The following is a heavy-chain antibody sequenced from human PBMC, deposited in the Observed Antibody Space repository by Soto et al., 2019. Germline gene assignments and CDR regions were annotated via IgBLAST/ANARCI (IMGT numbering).Heavy chain of an antibody. D-gene: IGHD3-16*01. V-gene: IGHV4-34*01. CDR1: VDSFSGYF. J-gene: IGHJ4*02. Sequence: PSETLSLTCAFHVDSFSGYFWTCIRHPPGKGLEWIAEITEGGTTNYSPSLKSRVSIAVDSSKRQFSLTLSYVTAADTAMYYCARGADAMIYPNFEYWRQGSLVSVSS. CDR2: ITEGGTT. CDR3: ARGADAMIYPNFEY.